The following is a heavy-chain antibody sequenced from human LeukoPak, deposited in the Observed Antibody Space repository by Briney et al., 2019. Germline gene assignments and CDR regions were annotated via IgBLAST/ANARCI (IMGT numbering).Heavy chain of an antibody. CDR3: ARDSTRYCSSTSCLRADY. J-gene: IGHJ4*02. Sequence: ASVKVSCKASGYTFTCYGISWVRQAPGQGLEWMGWISAYNGNTNYAQKLQGRVTMTTDTSTSTAYMELRSLRSDDTAVYYCARDSTRYCSSTSCLRADYWGQGTLVTVSS. CDR2: ISAYNGNT. V-gene: IGHV1-18*01. D-gene: IGHD2-2*01. CDR1: GYTFTCYG.